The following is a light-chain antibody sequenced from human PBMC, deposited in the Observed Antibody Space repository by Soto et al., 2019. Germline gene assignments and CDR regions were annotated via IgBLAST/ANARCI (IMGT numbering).Light chain of an antibody. V-gene: IGLV3-1*01. CDR1: KLGDKY. CDR2: QDS. J-gene: IGLJ2*01. Sequence: SYELTQPPSVSVSPGQTASITCSGDKLGDKYACWYQQKPGQSPVLVIYQDSKRPSGIPERFSGSNSGNTATLTISGTQAMDEADYVCQAWDSSTVVFGGGTQLTVL. CDR3: QAWDSSTVV.